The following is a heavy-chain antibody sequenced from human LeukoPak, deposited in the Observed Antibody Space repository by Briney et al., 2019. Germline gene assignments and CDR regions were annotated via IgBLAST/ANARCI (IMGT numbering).Heavy chain of an antibody. D-gene: IGHD1-26*01. CDR1: GFIFSTYA. Sequence: PGGSLRLSCAASGFIFSTYAMSWVRQSPGKGLEWIGEINHSGSTKYNSSLKSRVTISVDTSKSQFSLKLSSVTAADTAVYYCARGGLKLELLPARARKSYYFDYWGQGTLVTVSS. CDR3: ARGGLKLELLPARARKSYYFDY. CDR2: INHSGST. V-gene: IGHV4-34*01. J-gene: IGHJ4*02.